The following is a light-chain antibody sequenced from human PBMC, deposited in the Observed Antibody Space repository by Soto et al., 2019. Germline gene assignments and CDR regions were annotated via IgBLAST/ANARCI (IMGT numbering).Light chain of an antibody. J-gene: IGLJ2*01. Sequence: QAVVTQEPSFSVSPGGTVTLTCGLSSGSVSTTFHPSWYQQTPGQAPRTLIYNTNTRSSGVPDRFSGSIVGNKAALTITGAQADDESDYYCVLYMCSGVLFGGGTKLTVL. CDR2: NTN. CDR3: VLYMCSGVL. V-gene: IGLV8-61*01. CDR1: SGSVSTTFH.